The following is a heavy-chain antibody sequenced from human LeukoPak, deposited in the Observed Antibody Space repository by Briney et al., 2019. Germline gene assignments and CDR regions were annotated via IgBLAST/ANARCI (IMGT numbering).Heavy chain of an antibody. J-gene: IGHJ4*02. Sequence: SETLSLTCAVYGGSFSGYYWSWIRQPPGKGLEWIGEINHSGSTNYNPSLKSRVTISVDTSKNQFSLKLSSVTAADTAVYYCASWGATHHYFDSWGRGTLVTVSS. D-gene: IGHD1-26*01. CDR3: ASWGATHHYFDS. CDR1: GGSFSGYY. CDR2: INHSGST. V-gene: IGHV4-34*01.